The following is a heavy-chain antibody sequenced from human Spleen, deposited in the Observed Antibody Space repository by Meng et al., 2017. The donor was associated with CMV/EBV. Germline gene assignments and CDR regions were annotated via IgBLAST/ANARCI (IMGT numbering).Heavy chain of an antibody. V-gene: IGHV3-11*04. J-gene: IGHJ4*02. CDR2: VTTSGRTM. CDR1: GFTFSDFY. Sequence: GESLKISCAASGFTFSDFYMSWIRQAPGKGLEWISYVTTSGRTMFYADSVKGRFTISRDNSKNTLYLQMNSLRAEDTAVYYCAKGLVPAGFDYWGQGTLVTVSS. CDR3: AKGLVPAGFDY. D-gene: IGHD2-2*01.